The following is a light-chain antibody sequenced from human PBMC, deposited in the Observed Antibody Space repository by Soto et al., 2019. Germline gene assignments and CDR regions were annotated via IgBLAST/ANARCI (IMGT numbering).Light chain of an antibody. Sequence: EIVLTQSPATLSLSPGERATLSCRASQRVGTYLGWYQQRPGQAPRLLIYGASNRATVIPARFSGSGSGTDFTLTISSLEPEDLGVYYCQQRAIWPLTFGGGTKVEIK. J-gene: IGKJ4*01. CDR1: QRVGTY. V-gene: IGKV3-11*01. CDR3: QQRAIWPLT. CDR2: GAS.